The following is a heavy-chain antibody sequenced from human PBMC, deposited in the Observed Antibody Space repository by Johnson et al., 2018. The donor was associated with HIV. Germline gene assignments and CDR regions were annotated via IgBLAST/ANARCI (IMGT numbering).Heavy chain of an antibody. Sequence: VQLVESGGGLVQSGGSLRLSCVVSGFSFSNYWMTWVRQVPGKGLEWVANINQDGSEKFYVDSVKGRFTISRENARYSLYLQRNSLRAEDTALYYCARGRNNTGDGGAFDIWGQGTMVTVSS. CDR2: INQDGSEK. CDR3: ARGRNNTGDGGAFDI. J-gene: IGHJ3*02. V-gene: IGHV3-7*01. D-gene: IGHD3-16*01. CDR1: GFSFSNYW.